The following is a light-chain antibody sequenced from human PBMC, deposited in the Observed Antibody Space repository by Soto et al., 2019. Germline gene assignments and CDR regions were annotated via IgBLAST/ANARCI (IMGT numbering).Light chain of an antibody. CDR2: EVN. J-gene: IGLJ1*01. CDR3: SSYAGINNLGV. Sequence: QSALTQPPSASGSPGQSVTISCTGTSSEVGGYKYVSWYQQHPGKAPKLMIFEVNKRPSGVPDRFSSSKSGNTASLPVSGLQAEDEADYYCSSYAGINNLGVFGTGTKLTVL. V-gene: IGLV2-8*01. CDR1: SSEVGGYKY.